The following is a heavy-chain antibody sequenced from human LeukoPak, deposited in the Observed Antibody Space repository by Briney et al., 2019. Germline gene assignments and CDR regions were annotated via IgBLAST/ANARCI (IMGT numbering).Heavy chain of an antibody. CDR3: ARVPHVLRYFDWLPDGVFDY. J-gene: IGHJ4*02. Sequence: GGSLRLSCVASGFSFSSYEMNWVRQAPGKGLEWVSYIGTRGTTIYYADSVKGRFTISRDNAKNSLYLQMNSLRAEDTAVYYCARVPHVLRYFDWLPDGVFDYWGQGTLVTVSS. CDR1: GFSFSSYE. D-gene: IGHD3-9*01. CDR2: IGTRGTTI. V-gene: IGHV3-48*03.